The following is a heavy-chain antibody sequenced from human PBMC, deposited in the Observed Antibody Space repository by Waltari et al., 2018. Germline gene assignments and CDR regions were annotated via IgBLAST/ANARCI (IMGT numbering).Heavy chain of an antibody. CDR3: ASSYDYVWGSYRPAGAFDI. J-gene: IGHJ3*02. D-gene: IGHD3-16*02. V-gene: IGHV1-69*01. CDR1: EATSSSYP. CDR2: IIPIFGTA. Sequence: QVQLVQSGAEVKKPGSPVKVSCRPFEATSSSYPTSWVGWAPGQGLGWMGGIIPIFGTANYAQKFRGRVTITADESTSTAYMELSSLRSEDTAVYYCASSYDYVWGSYRPAGAFDIWGQGTMVTVSS.